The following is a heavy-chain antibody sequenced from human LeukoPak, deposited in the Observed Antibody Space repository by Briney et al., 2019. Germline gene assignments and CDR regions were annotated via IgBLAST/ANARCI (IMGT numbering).Heavy chain of an antibody. J-gene: IGHJ4*02. CDR1: GYTFTKYG. CDR3: ARADDYYDSSGYLFDY. V-gene: IGHV1-18*01. Sequence: GASVKVSCKASGYTFTKYGISWVRQAPGQGLEWMGWISAYNGNTKYAQKLQGRVTMTRDTSTSTVYMELSSLRSEDTAVYYCARADDYYDSSGYLFDYWGQGTLVTVSS. D-gene: IGHD3-22*01. CDR2: ISAYNGNT.